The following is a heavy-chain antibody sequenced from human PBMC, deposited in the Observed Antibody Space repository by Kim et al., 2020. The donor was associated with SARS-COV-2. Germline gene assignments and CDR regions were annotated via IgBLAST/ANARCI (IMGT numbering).Heavy chain of an antibody. Sequence: VKGRFTIARDDSKNTLYLQMNSLKTEDTAVYYCTTHTYYDILTGKNWFDPWGQGTLVTVSS. J-gene: IGHJ5*02. CDR3: TTHTYYDILTGKNWFDP. V-gene: IGHV3-15*01. D-gene: IGHD3-9*01.